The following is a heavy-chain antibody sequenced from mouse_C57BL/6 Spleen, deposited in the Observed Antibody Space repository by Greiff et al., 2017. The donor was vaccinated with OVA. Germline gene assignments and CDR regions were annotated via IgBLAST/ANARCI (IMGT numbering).Heavy chain of an antibody. CDR2: IDPSDSYT. J-gene: IGHJ2*01. Sequence: QVQLQQPGAELVMPGASVKLSCKASGYTFTSYWMHWVKQRPGQCLEWIGEIDPSDSYTNYNQKFKGKSTLTVDKSSSTAYMQLSSLTSEDSAVYYCARGGTGGYWGQGTTLTVSS. V-gene: IGHV1-69*01. D-gene: IGHD3-3*01. CDR3: ARGGTGGY. CDR1: GYTFTSYW.